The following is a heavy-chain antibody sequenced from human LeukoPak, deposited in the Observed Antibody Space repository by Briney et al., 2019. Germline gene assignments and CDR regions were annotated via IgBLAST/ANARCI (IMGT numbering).Heavy chain of an antibody. CDR1: GDSVSTKSAS. V-gene: IGHV6-1*01. Sequence: SQTLSLTCGISGDSVSTKSASWNWIRQSPSRGLEWLGRTYYRSKWYNDYAVSVKSRITINPDTSKNQFSPQLNSVTPEDAAVYYCTRGKASFTVEDAFDIWGQGTMVTVSS. CDR3: TRGKASFTVEDAFDI. J-gene: IGHJ3*02. D-gene: IGHD2-2*01. CDR2: TYYRSKWYN.